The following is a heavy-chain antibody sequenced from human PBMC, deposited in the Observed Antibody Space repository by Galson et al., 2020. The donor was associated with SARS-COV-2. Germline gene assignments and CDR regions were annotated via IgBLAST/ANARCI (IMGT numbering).Heavy chain of an antibody. CDR2: INHSGST. J-gene: IGHJ2*01. CDR1: GGSFSGYY. V-gene: IGHV4-34*01. D-gene: IGHD6-13*01. CDR3: ASSSWSYWYFDL. Sequence: ETSETLSLTCAVYGGSFSGYYWSWLRQPPGKGLEWIGEINHSGSTNYNPSLKSRVTISVDTSKNQFSLKLSSVTAADTAVYYCASSSWSYWYFDLWGRGTLVTVSS.